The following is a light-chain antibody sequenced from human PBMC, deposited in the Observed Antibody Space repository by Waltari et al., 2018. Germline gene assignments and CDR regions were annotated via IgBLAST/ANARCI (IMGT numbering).Light chain of an antibody. CDR3: QKYGSLPAT. V-gene: IGKV3-20*01. J-gene: IGKJ1*01. Sequence: EIMLTQSPGTLSLSPGERATLSCRAGQNINKYLAWYQHKPGQAPRLLIYDASSRATGIPDRFSGSGSGTDFSLTISRLEPEDFAVYYCQKYGSLPATFGQGTKVEIK. CDR1: QNINKY. CDR2: DAS.